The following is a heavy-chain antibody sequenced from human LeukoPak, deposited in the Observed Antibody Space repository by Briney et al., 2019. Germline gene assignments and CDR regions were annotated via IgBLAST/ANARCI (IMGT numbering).Heavy chain of an antibody. D-gene: IGHD6-25*01. Sequence: SETLSLTCTVSGGSISSYYWSWIRQPPGKGLEWIGYIYYSGSTNYNPSLKSRVTISVDTSKNQFSLKLSSVTAADTAVYYCVRDPAAGWLDPWGQGSLVTVSS. J-gene: IGHJ5*02. CDR2: IYYSGST. CDR3: VRDPAAGWLDP. CDR1: GGSISSYY. V-gene: IGHV4-59*12.